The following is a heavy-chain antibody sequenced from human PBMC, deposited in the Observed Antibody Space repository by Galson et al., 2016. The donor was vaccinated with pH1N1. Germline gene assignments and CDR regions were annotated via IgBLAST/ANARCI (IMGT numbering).Heavy chain of an antibody. CDR1: GFTFVSYA. Sequence: SLRLSCAASGFTFVSYAMTWVRQAPGKGLQWVSSISGSGVGSYYADSVKGRFTVSRDNSKNTLYLQMNSLRAEDTAVYYCAKAKIASRDWYGGWFDPWGQGTLVTVSS. V-gene: IGHV3-23*01. CDR2: ISGSGVGS. D-gene: IGHD3-10*01. J-gene: IGHJ5*02. CDR3: AKAKIASRDWYGGWFDP.